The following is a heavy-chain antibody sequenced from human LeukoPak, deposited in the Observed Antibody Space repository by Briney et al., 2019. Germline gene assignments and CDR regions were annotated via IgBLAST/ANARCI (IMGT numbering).Heavy chain of an antibody. V-gene: IGHV4-38-2*02. CDR2: IYHSGST. CDR1: DYSISSGYY. Sequence: SETLSLTCTVSDYSISSGYYWGWIRQPPGKGLEWIGSIYHSGSTYYNPSLKSRVTISVDTSKNQFSLKLSSVTAADTAVYYCARSQQTMVTVDYWGQGTLVTVSS. D-gene: IGHD4/OR15-4a*01. J-gene: IGHJ4*02. CDR3: ARSQQTMVTVDY.